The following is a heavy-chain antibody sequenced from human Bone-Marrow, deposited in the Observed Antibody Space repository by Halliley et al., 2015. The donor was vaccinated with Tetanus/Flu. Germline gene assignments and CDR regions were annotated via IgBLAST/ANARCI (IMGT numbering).Heavy chain of an antibody. D-gene: IGHD7-27*01. Sequence: QLVQSGAEVKRPGSSVKVSCKASGGTFRSYAISWVRQAPGQGLEWVGGIIPLFRTPNYAQKFQDRVTITADESTSTAYMQLSSLRSEDTAVYYWAIWETGEGDYWGQGTLVSVSS. J-gene: IGHJ4*02. CDR1: GGTFRSYA. CDR3: AIWETGEGDY. V-gene: IGHV1-69*01. CDR2: IIPLFRTP.